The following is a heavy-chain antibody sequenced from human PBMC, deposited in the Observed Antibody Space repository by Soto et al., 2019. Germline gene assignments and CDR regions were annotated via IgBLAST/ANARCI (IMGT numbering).Heavy chain of an antibody. V-gene: IGHV4-34*01. J-gene: IGHJ6*02. CDR1: GGSFSGYY. Sequence: QVQLQQWGAGLLKPSETLSLTCAVYGGSFSGYYWSWIRQPPGKGLDWIGEINPRGSTNYNPSLKRRVTITVETSKNQVSLKLSSATGADTAVYYCARGPYSSSRYAVVSRYYGMDVWGQGTTVIVSS. CDR2: INPRGST. D-gene: IGHD6-13*01. CDR3: ARGPYSSSRYAVVSRYYGMDV.